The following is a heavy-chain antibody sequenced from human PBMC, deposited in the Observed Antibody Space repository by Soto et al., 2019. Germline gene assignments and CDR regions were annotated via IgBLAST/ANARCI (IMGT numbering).Heavy chain of an antibody. CDR2: IFWNDER. CDR3: ARAMREGLPIYYFDS. J-gene: IGHJ4*02. Sequence: QVTLKESGPVLVKPTETLTLTCTVSGFSLSKARMGVSWIRQPPGKALEWLAHIFWNDERSYNTSLKSRLTISRDTSKSQVVLTMTNVDPVDTGTYFCARAMREGLPIYYFDSWGPGTLVTVSS. CDR1: GFSLSKARMG. D-gene: IGHD1-26*01. V-gene: IGHV2-26*01.